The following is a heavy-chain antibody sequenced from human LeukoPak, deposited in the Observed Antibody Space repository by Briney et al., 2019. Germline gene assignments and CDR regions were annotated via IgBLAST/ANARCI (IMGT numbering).Heavy chain of an antibody. Sequence: ASVKVSCKVSGYTLTELSMHWVRQAPGKGLEWMGGFDPEDGETIYAQKFQGRVTMTEDTSTDTAYMELSSLRSEDTAVYYCATGGKLGGSGGRTPSDFDYWGQGTLVTVSS. CDR2: FDPEDGET. CDR1: GYTLTELS. CDR3: ATGGKLGGSGGRTPSDFDY. V-gene: IGHV1-24*01. J-gene: IGHJ4*02. D-gene: IGHD2-15*01.